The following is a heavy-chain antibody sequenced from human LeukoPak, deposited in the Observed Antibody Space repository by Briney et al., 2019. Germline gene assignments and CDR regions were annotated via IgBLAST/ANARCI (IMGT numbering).Heavy chain of an antibody. D-gene: IGHD6-13*01. CDR3: ARGMQQLYHFDS. V-gene: IGHV4-4*07. Sequence: PSETLSLTCTVSGGSISSYYWSWIRQPAGKGLEWIGHIYNSGSTNYNPSLKGRVTMSVATSKNQFSLHLSSVTAADTAVYYCARGMQQLYHFDSWGRGTLVTVSS. CDR1: GGSISSYY. CDR2: IYNSGST. J-gene: IGHJ4*02.